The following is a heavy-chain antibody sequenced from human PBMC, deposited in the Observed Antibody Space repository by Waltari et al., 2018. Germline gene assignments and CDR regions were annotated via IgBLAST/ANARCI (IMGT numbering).Heavy chain of an antibody. CDR3: AKELEREPYYYYGWDV. Sequence: EMHLLESGGSLAQPGESLRLSCAASGFTFSAYAMAWVRQAPGKGLEWVSTISNSDDTTYYAESVKGRFTISRDNSKSTLFLQMNSLRADDTAIYYCAKELEREPYYYYGWDVWGQGTTVTVSS. D-gene: IGHD1-1*01. CDR1: GFTFSAYA. V-gene: IGHV3-23*01. CDR2: ISNSDDTT. J-gene: IGHJ6*02.